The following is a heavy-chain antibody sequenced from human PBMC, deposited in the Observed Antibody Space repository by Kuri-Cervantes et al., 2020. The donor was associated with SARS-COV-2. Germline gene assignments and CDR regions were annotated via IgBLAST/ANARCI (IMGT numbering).Heavy chain of an antibody. D-gene: IGHD3-3*01. CDR3: ASSHQNTIFGGNWFDP. CDR1: GFRFDDYA. J-gene: IGHJ5*02. Sequence: GESLKISCAAAGFRFDDYASHWVRQAPGKGLEWVSSITSRSTFIYYADAVKGRFTISRDNAKNSLYLQMNSLRAEDTAVYYCASSHQNTIFGGNWFDPWGQGTLVTVSS. CDR2: ITSRSTFI. V-gene: IGHV3-21*01.